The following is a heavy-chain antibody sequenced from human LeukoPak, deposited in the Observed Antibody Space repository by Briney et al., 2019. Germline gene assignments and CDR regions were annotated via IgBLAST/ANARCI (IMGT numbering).Heavy chain of an antibody. D-gene: IGHD3-10*01. V-gene: IGHV1-3*01. CDR3: ARGVLWFGELAEHAFDI. CDR2: INAGNGNT. J-gene: IGHJ3*02. Sequence: ASVKVSCKASGYTFTSYAMHWVRQALGQRLEWVGWINAGNGNTKYSQKFQGRVTITRDTSASTAYMELSSLRSEDTAVYYCARGVLWFGELAEHAFDIWGQGTMVTVSS. CDR1: GYTFTSYA.